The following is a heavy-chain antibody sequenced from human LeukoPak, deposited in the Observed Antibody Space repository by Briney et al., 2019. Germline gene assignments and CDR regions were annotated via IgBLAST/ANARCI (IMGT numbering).Heavy chain of an antibody. V-gene: IGHV4-4*07. CDR2: IYTSGRT. CDR3: ARLTTWSSSWFDH. Sequence: SETLSLTCTVSGGSISTYYWSWIRQPAGKGLEWIGRIYTSGRTSYNPSLKSRVTMSVDTSKNQFSLKLSSVTAADTAVYYCARLTTWSSSWFDHWGQGTLVTVSS. J-gene: IGHJ5*02. CDR1: GGSISTYY. D-gene: IGHD6-13*01.